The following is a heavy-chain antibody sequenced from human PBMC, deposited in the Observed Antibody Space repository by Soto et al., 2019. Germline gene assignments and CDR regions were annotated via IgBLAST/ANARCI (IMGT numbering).Heavy chain of an antibody. V-gene: IGHV3-33*01. Sequence: QVQLVESGGGVVQPGRSLRLSCAASGFTFSSYGMHWVRQAPGKGLEWVAVIWYDGSNKYYADSVKGRFTISRDNSKNTRYLQMNSLRAEDTAVYYCAREAVRGVTIGWFDPWGQGTLVTVSS. J-gene: IGHJ5*02. CDR1: GFTFSSYG. D-gene: IGHD3-10*01. CDR3: AREAVRGVTIGWFDP. CDR2: IWYDGSNK.